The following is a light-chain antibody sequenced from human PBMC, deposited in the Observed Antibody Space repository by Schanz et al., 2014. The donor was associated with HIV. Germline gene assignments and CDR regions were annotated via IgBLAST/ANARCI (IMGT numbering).Light chain of an antibody. Sequence: QSVLTQPASVSGSLGQSITISCTGTSGDVGRHDYVSWYQQHPGQAPKLLIYDVTYRPSGISNRFSGSKSGYTASLTISGLQPEDEADYYCSSYTTSSTLVFGGGTNLTVL. CDR2: DVT. CDR3: SSYTTSSTLV. J-gene: IGLJ2*01. CDR1: SGDVGRHDY. V-gene: IGLV2-14*03.